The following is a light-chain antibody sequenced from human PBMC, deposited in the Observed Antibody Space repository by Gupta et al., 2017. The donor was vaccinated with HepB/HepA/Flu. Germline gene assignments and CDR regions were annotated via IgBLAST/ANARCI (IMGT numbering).Light chain of an antibody. V-gene: IGLV1-51*02. CDR1: SSNIGNNY. J-gene: IGLJ1*01. Sequence: QSVLTQPPSVSAAPGQEVTVPCSGSSSNIGNNYVSWYQQLPGTAPKLLIYENNKRPSGIPDRFSGSKSGTSATLGITGLQTGDEADYYCETWDSGLSAGVFGTGTKVTVL. CDR2: ENN. CDR3: ETWDSGLSAGV.